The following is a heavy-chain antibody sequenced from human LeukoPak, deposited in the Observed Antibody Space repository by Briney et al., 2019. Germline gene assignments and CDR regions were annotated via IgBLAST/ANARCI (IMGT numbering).Heavy chain of an antibody. CDR3: ARGRFSGYGAD. J-gene: IGHJ4*02. CDR1: GYTFTDYV. V-gene: IGHV1-2*02. Sequence: ASVKVSCKASGYTFTDYVMHWVRQAPGQGLEWMGWINPNSGGTNFAQKFQGRVTMTRDTSISTAYMELSSLTSDDTAVYYCARGRFSGYGADWGQGTLVTVSS. CDR2: INPNSGGT. D-gene: IGHD5-12*01.